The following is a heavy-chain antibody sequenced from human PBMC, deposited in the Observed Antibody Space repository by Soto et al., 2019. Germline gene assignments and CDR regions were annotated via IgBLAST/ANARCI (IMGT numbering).Heavy chain of an antibody. CDR3: AKEGQMKVSTALDH. V-gene: IGHV3-30*18. CDR2: ISYEGRNQ. Sequence: QVQLVESGGDVVQPGRSLRLSCAASGFMFSSYGMDWVRQAPGKGLECVAVISYEGRNQYYADSAKGRLTISRDNSKNTLYLQMNSLRVEDTAIYYCAKEGQMKVSTALDHWDQGTLVTVSS. J-gene: IGHJ4*02. CDR1: GFMFSSYG. D-gene: IGHD2-21*02.